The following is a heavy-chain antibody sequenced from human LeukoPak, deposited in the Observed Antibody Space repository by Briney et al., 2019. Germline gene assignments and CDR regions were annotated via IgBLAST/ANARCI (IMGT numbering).Heavy chain of an antibody. CDR2: IYYSGST. CDR3: AREEYWYFDL. J-gene: IGHJ2*01. CDR1: YY. Sequence: YYWSWIRQPPGKGLEWIGYIYYSGSTNYNPSLKSRVTISVDTSKNQFSLKLSSVTAADTAVYYCAREEYWYFDLWGRGTLVTVSS. V-gene: IGHV4-59*01.